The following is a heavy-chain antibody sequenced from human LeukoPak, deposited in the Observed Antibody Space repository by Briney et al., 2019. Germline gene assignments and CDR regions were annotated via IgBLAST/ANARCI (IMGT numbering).Heavy chain of an antibody. CDR1: GYTFTSYG. CDR3: AAGEGKYYYDSSGYYSDAFDI. Sequence: ASVKVSCKASGYTFTSYGISWVRQAPGQGLEWMGWISAYNDNTNYAQKLQGRVTMTTDTSTSTAYMELRSLRSDDTAVYYCAAGEGKYYYDSSGYYSDAFDIWGQGTMVTVSS. D-gene: IGHD3-22*01. CDR2: ISAYNDNT. J-gene: IGHJ3*02. V-gene: IGHV1-18*01.